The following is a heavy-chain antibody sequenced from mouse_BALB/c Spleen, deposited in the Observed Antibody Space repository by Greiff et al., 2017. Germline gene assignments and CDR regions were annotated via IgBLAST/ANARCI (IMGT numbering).Heavy chain of an antibody. J-gene: IGHJ4*01. V-gene: IGHV5-12-1*01. CDR2: ISSGGGST. D-gene: IGHD2-14*01. Sequence: EVQLVESGGGLVKPGGSLKLSCAASGFAFSSYDMSWVRQTPEKRLEWVAYISSGGGSTYYPDTVKGRFTISRDNAKNTLYLQMSSLKSEDTAMYYCARDAYYRYDGNLCCAMDYWGQGTSVTVSA. CDR1: GFAFSSYD. CDR3: ARDAYYRYDGNLCCAMDY.